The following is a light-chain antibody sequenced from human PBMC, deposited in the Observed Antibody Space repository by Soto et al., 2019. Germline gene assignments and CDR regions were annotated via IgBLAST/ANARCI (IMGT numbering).Light chain of an antibody. Sequence: EILLTQSPGTLSLSPGERATLSCRASQTISSDYLAWYQQKPGQAPRLLIFGAATRAADIPDRFSGSGSGTAFSLTISSLQSEDFAIYYCQQYSNWPGNFGHGTKGDIK. CDR2: GAA. V-gene: IGKV3D-15*01. CDR3: QQYSNWPGN. J-gene: IGKJ3*01. CDR1: QTISSD.